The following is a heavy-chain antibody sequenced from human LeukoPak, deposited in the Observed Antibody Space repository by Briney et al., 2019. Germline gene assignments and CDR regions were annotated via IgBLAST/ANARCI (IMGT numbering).Heavy chain of an antibody. CDR3: ARHGVYSSSHSPMIDY. J-gene: IGHJ4*02. D-gene: IGHD6-13*01. CDR1: GSSISSTSYF. CDR2: IYYSGST. Sequence: SETLSLTCTVSGSSISSTSYFWGWLRQPPGKGLEWIGSIYYSGSTYFNPSLKSRVTISVPTSKNQFSLKLRSVTAADTAVYFCARHGVYSSSHSPMIDYWGPGAPVTVSS. V-gene: IGHV4-39*01.